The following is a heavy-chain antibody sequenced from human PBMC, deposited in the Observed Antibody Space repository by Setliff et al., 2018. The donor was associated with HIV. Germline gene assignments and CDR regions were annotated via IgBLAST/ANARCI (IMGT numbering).Heavy chain of an antibody. CDR2: ISTSGTT. J-gene: IGHJ4*02. D-gene: IGHD3-16*01. V-gene: IGHV4-4*08. CDR1: GGSISTYY. CDR3: ARVSTDYVWGSFLSSGPYYFDF. Sequence: SETLSLTCTVSGGSISTYYWSWIRQPPGKGLEWIGHISTSGTTNYNPSLKSRVTISADTSKSQFSLKLTSVTAADTAAYFCARVSTDYVWGSFLSSGPYYFDFWGQGALVTVSS.